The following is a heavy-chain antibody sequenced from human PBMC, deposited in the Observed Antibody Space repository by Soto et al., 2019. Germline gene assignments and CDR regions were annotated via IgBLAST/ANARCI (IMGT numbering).Heavy chain of an antibody. D-gene: IGHD4-17*01. V-gene: IGHV3-23*01. J-gene: IGHJ4*02. CDR3: AKIAKGHVTTVTTIDY. Sequence: PVGSLRLSCVASGFTFSSYAMSWVRQAPGKGLEWVSAISGSGGSTYYADSVKGRFTISRDNSKNTLYLQMNSLRAEDTAVYYCAKIAKGHVTTVTTIDYWGQGTLVTVSS. CDR1: GFTFSSYA. CDR2: ISGSGGST.